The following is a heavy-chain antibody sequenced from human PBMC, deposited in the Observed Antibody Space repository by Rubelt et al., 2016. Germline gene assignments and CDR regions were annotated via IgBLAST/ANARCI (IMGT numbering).Heavy chain of an antibody. CDR2: DGSNK. V-gene: IGHV3-30*01. J-gene: IGHJ6*02. Sequence: DGSNKYYADSVKGRFTISRDNSKNTLYLQMNSLRAEDTAVYYCARDPQDYGDHIRPYYYYGMDVWGQGTTVTVSS. CDR3: ARDPQDYGDHIRPYYYYGMDV. D-gene: IGHD4-17*01.